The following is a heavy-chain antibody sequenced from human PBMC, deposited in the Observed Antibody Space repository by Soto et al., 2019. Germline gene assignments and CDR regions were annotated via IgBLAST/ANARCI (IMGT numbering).Heavy chain of an antibody. Sequence: PGGSLRLSCAASGFTVSSNYMSWVRQAPGKGLEWVSVIYSGGSTYYADSVKGRFTISRDNSKNTLYLQMNSLRAEDTAVYYCARVFGDWNYGRVFDYWGQGTLVTVS. J-gene: IGHJ4*02. CDR1: GFTVSSNY. CDR2: IYSGGST. CDR3: ARVFGDWNYGRVFDY. D-gene: IGHD1-7*01. V-gene: IGHV3-53*01.